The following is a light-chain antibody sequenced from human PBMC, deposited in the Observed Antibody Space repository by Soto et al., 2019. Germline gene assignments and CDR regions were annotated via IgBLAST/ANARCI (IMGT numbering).Light chain of an antibody. CDR3: QQYGSSPPRT. CDR2: DAS. CDR1: QSVSSY. Sequence: EIVLTQSPATLSLSPGERATLSCRASQSVSSYLAWYQQKPGQAPRLLIYDASNRATGIPARFSGSGSGTDFTLTISSLEPEDFVVYYCQQYGSSPPRTFGQGTKVDIK. V-gene: IGKV3-11*01. J-gene: IGKJ1*01.